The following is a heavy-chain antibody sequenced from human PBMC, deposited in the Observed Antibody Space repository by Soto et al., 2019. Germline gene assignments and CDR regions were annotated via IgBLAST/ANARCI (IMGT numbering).Heavy chain of an antibody. J-gene: IGHJ5*02. V-gene: IGHV4-30-2*01. D-gene: IGHD1-1*01. CDR3: ARDQLEGNWFDP. CDR2: IYHSGST. CDR1: GGSISSGCYS. Sequence: QLQLQESGSGLVRPSQTLSLTCAVSGGSISSGCYSWNWIRQPPGKGLEWIGYIYHSGSTLYNPSLKSRVTISGDKSKNQFSLKLSSVTAADTAVYYCARDQLEGNWFDPWGQGTLVTVSS.